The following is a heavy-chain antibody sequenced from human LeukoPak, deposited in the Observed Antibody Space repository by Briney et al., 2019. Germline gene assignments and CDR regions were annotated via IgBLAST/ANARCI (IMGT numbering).Heavy chain of an antibody. V-gene: IGHV1-18*01. CDR2: ISAYNGNT. J-gene: IGHJ4*02. CDR3: ARAAISTGTHYFDY. Sequence: GASVKVSCKASGYTFTSYGISWVRQAPGQGLEWMGWISAYNGNTNYAQKFQGRVTITADESTSTAYMELSSLRSEDTAVYYCARAAISTGTHYFDYWGQGTLVTVSS. D-gene: IGHD3-9*01. CDR1: GYTFTSYG.